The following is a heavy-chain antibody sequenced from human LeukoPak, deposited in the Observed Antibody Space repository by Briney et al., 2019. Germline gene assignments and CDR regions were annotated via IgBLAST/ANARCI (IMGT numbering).Heavy chain of an antibody. CDR2: ISGSGGSP. CDR1: ASSFSRSP. Sequence: GRSLRPACAPPASSFSRSPMSWVPQAPGKALEWVSAISGSGGSPYYADSVKGRLTLSSYNSKNPLYLPMNSLSDDATAGYYCATDHDSLCSGGDSFDISGQGTMVTVSS. V-gene: IGHV3-23*01. CDR3: ATDHDSLCSGGDSFDI. J-gene: IGHJ3*02. D-gene: IGHD3-10*01.